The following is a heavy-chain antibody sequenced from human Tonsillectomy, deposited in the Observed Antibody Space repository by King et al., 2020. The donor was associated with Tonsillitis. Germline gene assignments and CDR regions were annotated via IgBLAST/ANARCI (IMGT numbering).Heavy chain of an antibody. CDR1: GFTFSSYA. CDR2: ISATGDRT. J-gene: IGHJ3*02. V-gene: IGHV3-23*04. CDR3: AKSDRVYYXSSGFFDAFEI. Sequence: VQLVESGGGLVQPGESLRLSCAASGFTFSSYAMTWVRQAPGKGLEWVSTISATGDRTYHADSVKGRFTISRDISKSTLFLQKNSLRAEDTAVYYCAKSDRVYYXSSGFFDAFEIXGQGTMVTVSS. D-gene: IGHD3-22*01.